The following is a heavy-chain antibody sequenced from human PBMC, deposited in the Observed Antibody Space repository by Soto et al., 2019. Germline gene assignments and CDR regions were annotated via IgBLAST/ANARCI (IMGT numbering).Heavy chain of an antibody. CDR2: IYHSGTS. V-gene: IGHV4-39*01. CDR3: AGLQFYYYFAMDF. Sequence: LCLTCSVSGGAVSSIIYYLGWIRPPPGKGLEWIGNIYHSGTSYYNPSVKSRVTISLDTSKNQFSLKLTSLTAADTAVYYGAGLQFYYYFAMDFWGQGTAVTFS. D-gene: IGHD4-4*01. CDR1: GGAVSSIIYY. J-gene: IGHJ6*02.